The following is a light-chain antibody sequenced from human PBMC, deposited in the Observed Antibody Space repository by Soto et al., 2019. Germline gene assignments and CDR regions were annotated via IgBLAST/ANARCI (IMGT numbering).Light chain of an antibody. CDR3: SAYAGSIYV. V-gene: IGLV2-8*01. CDR2: DVN. Sequence: QSVLTQPPSASGSPGQSVTISCTGTSSDVGRYNHVSWYQQHPGKAPKLIIFDVNKRPSGVPDRFSGSKSGNTASLTVPGLQAEDEADYFCSAYAGSIYVFGSGTKVTVL. CDR1: SSDVGRYNH. J-gene: IGLJ1*01.